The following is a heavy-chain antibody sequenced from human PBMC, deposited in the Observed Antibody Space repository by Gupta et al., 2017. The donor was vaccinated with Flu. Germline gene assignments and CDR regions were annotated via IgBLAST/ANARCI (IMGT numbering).Heavy chain of an antibody. CDR2: INTNTGNP. CDR3: AREGYFWSGYYFDY. V-gene: IGHV7-4-1*02. J-gene: IGHJ4*02. Sequence: QVQLVQSGSALKKPGASVKVSCKPSGYSFTNYGIHWVRQAPGQGLQWMGWINTNTGNPTYAQGFTGHFVFSLDTSVSTAYLQISSLKAEDTAVYYCAREGYFWSGYYFDYWGQGTLVTVSS. D-gene: IGHD3-3*01. CDR1: GYSFTNYG.